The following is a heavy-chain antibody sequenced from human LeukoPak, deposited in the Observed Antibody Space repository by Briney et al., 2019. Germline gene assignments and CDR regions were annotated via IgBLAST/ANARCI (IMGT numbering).Heavy chain of an antibody. CDR3: ARMGIRLFDWLPTYYFDY. CDR2: IYNSGST. CDR1: GGSISIYY. D-gene: IGHD3-9*01. Sequence: KSSETLSLTCTVSGGSISIYYWSWIRQPPGKGLEWIGHIYNSGSTNYSPSLKSRVTISIDTSKNQFSLKLSSVTAADTAVYYCARMGIRLFDWLPTYYFDYWGQGTLVTVSS. V-gene: IGHV4-59*01. J-gene: IGHJ4*02.